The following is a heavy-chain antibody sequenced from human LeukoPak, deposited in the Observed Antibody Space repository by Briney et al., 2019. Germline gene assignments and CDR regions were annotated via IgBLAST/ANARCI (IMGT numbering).Heavy chain of an antibody. J-gene: IGHJ4*02. Sequence: SETLSLTCAVYGGSFSGYYWSWTRQPPGKGLEWIGEINHSGSTNYNPSLKSRVTISVDTSKNQFSLKLSSVTAADTAVYYCARLVVPAATDFDYWGQGTLVTVSS. D-gene: IGHD2-2*01. CDR2: INHSGST. CDR1: GGSFSGYY. CDR3: ARLVVPAATDFDY. V-gene: IGHV4-34*01.